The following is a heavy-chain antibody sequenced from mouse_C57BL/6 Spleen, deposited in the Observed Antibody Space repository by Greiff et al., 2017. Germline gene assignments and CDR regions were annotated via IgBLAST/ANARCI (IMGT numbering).Heavy chain of an antibody. CDR2: INPSSGYT. CDR3: ARRITTVVARFDY. D-gene: IGHD1-1*01. V-gene: IGHV1-7*01. CDR1: GYTFTSYW. Sequence: QVQLQQSGAELAKPGASVKLSCKASGYTFTSYWMHWVNQRPGQGLEWIGYINPSSGYTKYNQKFKDKATLTADKSSSTAYMQLSSLTYEDSAVYYCARRITTVVARFDYWGQGTTLTVSS. J-gene: IGHJ2*01.